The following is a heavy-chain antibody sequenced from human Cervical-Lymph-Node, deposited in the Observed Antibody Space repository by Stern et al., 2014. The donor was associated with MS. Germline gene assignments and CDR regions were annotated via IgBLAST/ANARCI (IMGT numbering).Heavy chain of an antibody. CDR3: ARLNPYDAFEI. V-gene: IGHV4-59*01. CDR1: GGSITSYY. Sequence: VQLVESGPGLVKPSETLSLTCTVSGGSITSYYWSWIRQPPGKGLEWIGYIYYSGSTNYSPSLKSRVTISVDTSKNQFSLKLSSVTAADTAVYYCARLNPYDAFEIWGQGTMVTVSS. CDR2: IYYSGST. J-gene: IGHJ3*02.